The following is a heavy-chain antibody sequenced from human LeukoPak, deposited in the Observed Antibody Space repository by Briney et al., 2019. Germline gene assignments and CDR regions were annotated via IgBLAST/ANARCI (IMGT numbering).Heavy chain of an antibody. D-gene: IGHD6-13*01. J-gene: IGHJ5*02. CDR3: ARTGGYRFDP. Sequence: GGSLRLSCAASGLTVSSNYMSWVRQAPGKGLEWVSGIKSGGSTSYADSVKGRFTISRDNSKNTLYLQMNSLRAEDTAVYYCARTGGYRFDPWGRGTLVTVSS. CDR2: IKSGGST. V-gene: IGHV3-53*01. CDR1: GLTVSSNY.